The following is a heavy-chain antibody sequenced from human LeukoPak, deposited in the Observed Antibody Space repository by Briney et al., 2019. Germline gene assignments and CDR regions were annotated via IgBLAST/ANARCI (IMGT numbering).Heavy chain of an antibody. D-gene: IGHD4-23*01. CDR1: GFTFSSYS. CDR2: IKQDGSEK. V-gene: IGHV3-7*01. J-gene: IGHJ4*02. CDR3: AIDYGGNSDYFDY. Sequence: GGSLRLSCAASGFTFSSYSMNWVRQAPGKGLAWVANIKQDGSEKYYVDSVKGRFTISRDNAKNSLYLQMNSLRAEDTAVYYCAIDYGGNSDYFDYWGQGTLVTVSS.